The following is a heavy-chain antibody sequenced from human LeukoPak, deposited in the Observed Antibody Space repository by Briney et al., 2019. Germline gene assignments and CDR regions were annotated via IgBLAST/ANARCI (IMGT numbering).Heavy chain of an antibody. J-gene: IGHJ3*02. CDR2: INWNGGST. D-gene: IGHD3-22*01. CDR3: AKASSSYYYDTSIGGAFDI. CDR1: GFTFDDCG. Sequence: GGSLRLSCAASGFTFDDCGMSWVRQAPGKGLEWVSGINWNGGSTGYADSVKGRFTISRDNAKNSLYLQMNSLRAEDMALYYCAKASSSYYYDTSIGGAFDIWGQGTMVTVSS. V-gene: IGHV3-20*04.